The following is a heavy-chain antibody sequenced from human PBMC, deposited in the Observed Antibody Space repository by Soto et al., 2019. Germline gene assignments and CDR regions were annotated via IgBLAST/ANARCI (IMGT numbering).Heavy chain of an antibody. V-gene: IGHV1-8*01. J-gene: IGHJ6*02. CDR1: GYTFTTFD. D-gene: IGHD1-1*01. CDR3: ALLAQGTHVIDV. CDR2: VNPDSGNT. Sequence: QVQLVQSGAEVETPGASVKVSCKAYGYTFTTFDINWVRQAPGQGLEWMGWVNPDSGNTGYAQSFQGRVTMARNTSISTAYMELSSLRSEDTAVYYCALLAQGTHVIDVWGQGTTVTVS.